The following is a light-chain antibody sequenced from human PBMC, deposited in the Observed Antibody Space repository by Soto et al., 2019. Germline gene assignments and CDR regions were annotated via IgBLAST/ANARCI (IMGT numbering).Light chain of an antibody. CDR2: DVT. V-gene: IGLV2-11*01. Sequence: QSALTQPRSVSGSPGQSVTISCTGTSSDDAGYRYVSWYQQHPGKAPKVIIYDVTQRPSGVPDRFSGSKSGNAASLTISGLQAEDEADYYCCSYAGSHTKYVFGTGTKLTVL. J-gene: IGLJ1*01. CDR3: CSYAGSHTKYV. CDR1: SSDDAGYRY.